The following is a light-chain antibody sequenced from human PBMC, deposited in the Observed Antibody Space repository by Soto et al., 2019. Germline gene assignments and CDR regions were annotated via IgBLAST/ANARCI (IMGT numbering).Light chain of an antibody. CDR3: SSYTSSSTYG. J-gene: IGLJ1*01. V-gene: IGLV2-14*01. Sequence: QSALTQPASVSGSPGQSITISCTGSSTDVGGYNYVSWYQQHPGKAPKVMIYEVSNRPSGVYNRFSGFKSGNTASLTISGLQAEDEANDYGSSYTSSSTYGSGTGTKVTVL. CDR2: EVS. CDR1: STDVGGYNY.